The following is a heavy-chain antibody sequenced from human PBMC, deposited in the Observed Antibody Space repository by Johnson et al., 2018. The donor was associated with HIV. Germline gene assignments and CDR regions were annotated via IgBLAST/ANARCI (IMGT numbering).Heavy chain of an antibody. V-gene: IGHV3-30*02. D-gene: IGHD6-19*01. CDR3: AKDDNLGVWYSDAFDI. CDR2: IAHDESIT. Sequence: QMLLVESGGGVVQPGGSLRLSCAASGFTFADYGMHWVRQPPGKGLAWVAVIAHDESITHYAASVKGPFTMSRDNSKNTLYLHMKSLRPEDTSIYYCAKDDNLGVWYSDAFDIWGQGTMVTVSS. CDR1: GFTFADYG. J-gene: IGHJ3*02.